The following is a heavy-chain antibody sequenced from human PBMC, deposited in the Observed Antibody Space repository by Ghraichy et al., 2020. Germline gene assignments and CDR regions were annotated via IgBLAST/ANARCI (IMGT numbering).Heavy chain of an antibody. CDR2: IYYSGST. CDR1: GGSISSYY. V-gene: IGHV4-59*01. J-gene: IGHJ6*03. CDR3: ARVHIDAVAHYYYYYYMDV. D-gene: IGHD2-21*01. Sequence: SETLSLTCTVSGGSISSYYWSWIRQPPGKGLEWIGYIYYSGSTNYNPSLKSRVTISVDTSKNQFSLKLSSVTAADTAVYYCARVHIDAVAHYYYYYYMDVWGKGTTVTVSS.